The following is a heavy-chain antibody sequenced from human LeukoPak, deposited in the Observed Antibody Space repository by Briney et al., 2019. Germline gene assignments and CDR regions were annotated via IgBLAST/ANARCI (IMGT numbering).Heavy chain of an antibody. V-gene: IGHV4-61*08. CDR3: ARHSRDFWSGYLFDY. J-gene: IGHJ4*02. CDR2: IYYSGST. CDR1: GGSISSGGYY. Sequence: PSETLSLTCTVSGGSISSGGYYWSWIRQPPGKGLEWIGYIYYSGSTNYNPSLKSRVTISVDTSKNQFSLKLSSVTAADTAVYYCARHSRDFWSGYLFDYWGQGTLVTVSS. D-gene: IGHD3-3*01.